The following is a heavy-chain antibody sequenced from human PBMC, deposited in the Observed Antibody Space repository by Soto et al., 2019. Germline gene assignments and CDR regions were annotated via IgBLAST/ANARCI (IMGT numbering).Heavy chain of an antibody. J-gene: IGHJ6*02. Sequence: GESLKISCKGSGYSFTSYWISWVRQMPGKGLEWMGRIDPSDSYTNYSPSFQGHVTISADKSISTAYLQWSSLKASDTAMYYCARVKLMTTVTTSYYYYGMDVWGQGTTVTVS. CDR2: IDPSDSYT. D-gene: IGHD4-17*01. V-gene: IGHV5-10-1*01. CDR3: ARVKLMTTVTTSYYYYGMDV. CDR1: GYSFTSYW.